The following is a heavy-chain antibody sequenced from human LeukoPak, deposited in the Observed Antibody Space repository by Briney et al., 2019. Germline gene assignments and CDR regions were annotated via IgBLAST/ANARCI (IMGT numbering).Heavy chain of an antibody. V-gene: IGHV1-18*01. CDR3: TRGRPVATGGRTHPLYDY. D-gene: IGHD6-13*01. J-gene: IGHJ4*02. Sequence: GASVKVSCKASGYTFTSYGISWVRQAPGQGLEWMGWISAYNGNTNYAQKLQGRVTMTTDTSTSTAYMELRSLRSDDTAVYYCTRGRPVATGGRTHPLYDYWGQGSLVTVSS. CDR1: GYTFTSYG. CDR2: ISAYNGNT.